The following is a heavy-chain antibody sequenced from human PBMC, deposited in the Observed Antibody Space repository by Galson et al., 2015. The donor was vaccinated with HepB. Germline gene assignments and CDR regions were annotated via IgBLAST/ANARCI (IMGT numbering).Heavy chain of an antibody. CDR3: ARDLATGTVNYFDP. Sequence: CAISGDSVSSNSAAWNWIRQSPSRGLEGLGRTYYRSKWFYDYALSVKSRISINPDTSKNQFSLQLNSMTPEDTAVYFCARDLATGTVNYFDPWGQGTLVTVSS. V-gene: IGHV6-1*01. CDR1: GDSVSSNSAA. J-gene: IGHJ5*02. D-gene: IGHD1-1*01. CDR2: TYYRSKWFY.